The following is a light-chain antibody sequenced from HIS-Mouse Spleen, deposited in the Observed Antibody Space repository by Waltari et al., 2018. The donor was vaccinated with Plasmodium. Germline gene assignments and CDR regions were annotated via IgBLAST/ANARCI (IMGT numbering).Light chain of an antibody. V-gene: IGLV2-8*01. J-gene: IGLJ2*01. CDR2: EVS. CDR1: SSDVGGYNY. Sequence: QSALTQPPSASGSPGQSVTISCTGTSSDVGGYNYVSWYQQHPGKAPKLMIYEVSKLPSGVPVLFSGSKAGNTASLTVSGLQAEDEAYYYCSSYAGSNNLVFGGGTKLTVL. CDR3: SSYAGSNNLV.